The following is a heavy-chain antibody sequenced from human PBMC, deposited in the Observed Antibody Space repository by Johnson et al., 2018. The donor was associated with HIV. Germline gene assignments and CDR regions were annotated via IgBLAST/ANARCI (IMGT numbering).Heavy chain of an antibody. D-gene: IGHD1-1*01. CDR3: TTGLSWNDAFHI. CDR1: GFTFGDYA. CDR2: IRSKPYGGTT. Sequence: VQLVESGGGLVQPGRSLRLSCTASGFTFGDYAMSWFRQAPGKGLEWVGFIRSKPYGGTTEYAASVKGRFTISRDDSKSIAYLQMNSLKTEDTAVYYCTTGLSWNDAFHIWAQGTMVTVSS. V-gene: IGHV3-49*03. J-gene: IGHJ3*02.